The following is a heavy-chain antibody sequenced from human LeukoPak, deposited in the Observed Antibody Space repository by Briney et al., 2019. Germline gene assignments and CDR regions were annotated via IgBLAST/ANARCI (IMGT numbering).Heavy chain of an antibody. D-gene: IGHD3-22*01. CDR3: ARVDYYDSSVFDY. J-gene: IGHJ4*02. V-gene: IGHV4-59*01. CDR1: GGSISSYY. Sequence: SETLSLTCTVSGGSISSYYWSWIRQSPGKGLEWIGYIYYSGSTNYNPSLKSRVTISVDTSKNQCSLNLNSVTAADTAVYYCARVDYYDSSVFDYWGQGTLVTVSS. CDR2: IYYSGST.